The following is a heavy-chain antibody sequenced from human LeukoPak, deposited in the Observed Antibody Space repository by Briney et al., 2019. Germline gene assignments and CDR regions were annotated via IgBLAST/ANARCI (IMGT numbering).Heavy chain of an antibody. J-gene: IGHJ3*02. CDR2: INLNSGGT. Sequence: ASVKVSCKASGYTFTGYYMHWVRQAPGQGLEWMGWINLNSGGTNYAQKFQGRVTITRNTSISTAYMELSSLRSEDTAVYYCAILNGYYDFWSGQWRDAFDIWGQGTMVTVSS. CDR1: GYTFTGYY. CDR3: AILNGYYDFWSGQWRDAFDI. D-gene: IGHD3-3*01. V-gene: IGHV1-2*02.